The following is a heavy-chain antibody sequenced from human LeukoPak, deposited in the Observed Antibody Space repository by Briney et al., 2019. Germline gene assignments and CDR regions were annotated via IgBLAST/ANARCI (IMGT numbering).Heavy chain of an antibody. CDR2: INPNSGGT. CDR1: GYTFTGYY. D-gene: IGHD6-19*01. J-gene: IGHJ4*02. V-gene: IGHV1-2*02. CDR3: ATCKAVVLGPVDN. Sequence: ASVTVSCTASGYTFTGYYMHWVRQAPGQGLEWMGWINPNSGGTNYAQKFQGRVTMTRDTSISTAYMELSRLRSDDTAVYYCATCKAVVLGPVDNWGQGTLVTVSS.